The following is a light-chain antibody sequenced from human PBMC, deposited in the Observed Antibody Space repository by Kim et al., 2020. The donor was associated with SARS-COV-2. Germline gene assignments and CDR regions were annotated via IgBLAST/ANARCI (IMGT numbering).Light chain of an antibody. CDR2: KAS. J-gene: IGKJ4*01. Sequence: DIQMTQSPSTLSASEGDRVTITCRASQSISSWLAWYQQKPGKAPKLLIYKASSLESGVPSRFSGSGSGTEFTLTISSLQPDDFATYYCQQYNSPPLTFGGGTKVDIK. CDR3: QQYNSPPLT. CDR1: QSISSW. V-gene: IGKV1-5*03.